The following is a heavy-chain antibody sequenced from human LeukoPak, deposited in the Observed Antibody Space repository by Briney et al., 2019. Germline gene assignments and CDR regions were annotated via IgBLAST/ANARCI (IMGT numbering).Heavy chain of an antibody. Sequence: GASVKVSCRASGYTFTGCYMHWVRQAPGQGLEWMGWINPNSGGTGCAQKFQGRVTVARDTSIGTAYMELSRLRSGDTAVYYCARVSYYYGSGSYSYYYGMDVWGQGTTVTVSS. CDR3: ARVSYYYGSGSYSYYYGMDV. CDR1: GYTFTGCY. D-gene: IGHD3-10*01. J-gene: IGHJ6*02. V-gene: IGHV1-2*02. CDR2: INPNSGGT.